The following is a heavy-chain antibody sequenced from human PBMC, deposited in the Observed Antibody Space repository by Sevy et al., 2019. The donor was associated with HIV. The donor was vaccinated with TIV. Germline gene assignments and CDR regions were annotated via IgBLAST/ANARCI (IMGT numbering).Heavy chain of an antibody. J-gene: IGHJ6*02. CDR3: AGDRYYDASGYYYYYYGMDV. V-gene: IGHV3-66*01. D-gene: IGHD3-22*01. CDR1: GLSVSDNY. CDR2: IYSDGRT. Sequence: GGSLRLSCAASGLSVSDNYMNWVRQAPGKGLELVSVIYSDGRTYYADSVKGRFTISRDNSKNTLYLHMNNLRPEDTAVYYCAGDRYYDASGYYYYYYGMDVWGQGTTVTVSS.